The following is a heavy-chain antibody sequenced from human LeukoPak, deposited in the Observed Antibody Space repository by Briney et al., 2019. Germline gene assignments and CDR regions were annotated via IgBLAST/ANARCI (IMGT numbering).Heavy chain of an antibody. CDR2: IYYSGSP. J-gene: IGHJ6*02. V-gene: IGHV4-31*03. CDR3: ARDIRIPDDYYGMDV. CDR1: GGSISSGGYY. Sequence: SETLSLTCTVSGGSISSGGYYWSWIRQHPGKGLEWIGYIYYSGSPYYNPSLKSRVTISVDTSKNQFSLKLSSVTAADTAVYYCARDIRIPDDYYGMDVWGQGTTVTVSS. D-gene: IGHD3-9*01.